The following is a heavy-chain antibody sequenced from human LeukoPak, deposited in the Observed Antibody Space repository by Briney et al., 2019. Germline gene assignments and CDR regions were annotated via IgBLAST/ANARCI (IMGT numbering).Heavy chain of an antibody. J-gene: IGHJ4*02. CDR1: GFTFSCYG. CDR3: ARYPKGRRYYYDSSRPFGY. CDR2: IRYDGSNK. V-gene: IGHV3-33*01. D-gene: IGHD3-22*01. Sequence: GGSLRLFCAASGFTFSCYGMLWVRQAPGKGRVCVADIRYDGSNKYYADSVKGRFTISRDNSKNTLYLQMNSLRAENMAVYYCARYPKGRRYYYDSSRPFGYWGPGTLVTVSS.